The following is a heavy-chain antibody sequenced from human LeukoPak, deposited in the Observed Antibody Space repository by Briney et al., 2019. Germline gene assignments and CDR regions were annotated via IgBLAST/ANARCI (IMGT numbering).Heavy chain of an antibody. D-gene: IGHD2-2*01. J-gene: IGHJ4*02. CDR1: GGSFSGYY. CDR3: ARLGVNRGNCSSTSCPLYYFDY. CDR2: INHSGST. V-gene: IGHV4-34*01. Sequence: SETLSLTCAVYGGSFSGYYWSWIRQPPGKGLEWIGEINHSGSTNYSPSLKSRVTISVDTSKNQFSLKLSSVTAADTAVYYCARLGVNRGNCSSTSCPLYYFDYWGQGTLVTVSS.